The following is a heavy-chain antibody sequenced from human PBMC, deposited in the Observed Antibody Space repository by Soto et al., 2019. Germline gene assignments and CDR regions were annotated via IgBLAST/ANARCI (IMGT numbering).Heavy chain of an antibody. J-gene: IGHJ6*03. D-gene: IGHD2-2*02. CDR3: ASSIVVVPAAIGPQDYYYYMDV. V-gene: IGHV1-3*01. CDR2: INAGNGNT. CDR1: GDTFTSYA. Sequence: GASVKVSCKSSGDTFTSYAMHCVRQAPGQRLEWMGWINAGNGNTKYSQKFQGRVTITRDTSASTAYMELSSLRSEDTAVYYCASSIVVVPAAIGPQDYYYYMDVWGKGTTVTVSS.